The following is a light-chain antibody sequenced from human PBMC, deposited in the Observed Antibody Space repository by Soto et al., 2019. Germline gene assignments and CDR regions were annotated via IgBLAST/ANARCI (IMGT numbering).Light chain of an antibody. CDR3: ATWDDSLRGYV. CDR2: DNN. J-gene: IGLJ1*01. V-gene: IGLV1-51*01. Sequence: QSVLTQPPSVSAAPGQKVTISCSGSSSNIGNNYVSWYQQLPGTAPKLLIYDNNRRPSGIPDRFSDSKSGTSATLGITGLQTGDEADYFCATWDDSLRGYVFGTGTKLTVL. CDR1: SSNIGNNY.